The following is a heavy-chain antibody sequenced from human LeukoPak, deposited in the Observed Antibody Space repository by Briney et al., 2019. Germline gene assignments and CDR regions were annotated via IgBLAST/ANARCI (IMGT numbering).Heavy chain of an antibody. Sequence: PSETLSLTCAVSGGSISSGGYSWSWIRQPPGKGLEWIGYIYHSGSTYYNLSLKSRVTISVDRSKNQFSLKLSSVTAADTAVYYCARVTRPLYYFDYWGQGTLVTVSS. CDR3: ARVTRPLYYFDY. D-gene: IGHD4-11*01. CDR2: IYHSGST. J-gene: IGHJ4*02. V-gene: IGHV4-30-2*01. CDR1: GGSISSGGYS.